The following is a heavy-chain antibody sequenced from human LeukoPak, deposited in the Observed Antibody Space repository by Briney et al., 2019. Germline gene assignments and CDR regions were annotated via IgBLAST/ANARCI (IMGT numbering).Heavy chain of an antibody. CDR3: AREPPESYHFDY. Sequence: ASVKVSCKASGYTFSGFYVHWVRQAPGQGLEWMGIIKVSGGRTDYARKFQGRVTMTRDMSTSTVYMELSNLRSEDTAVYYCAREPPESYHFDYWGQGTLVTVSS. CDR2: IKVSGGRT. J-gene: IGHJ4*02. CDR1: GYTFSGFY. D-gene: IGHD2-2*01. V-gene: IGHV1-46*01.